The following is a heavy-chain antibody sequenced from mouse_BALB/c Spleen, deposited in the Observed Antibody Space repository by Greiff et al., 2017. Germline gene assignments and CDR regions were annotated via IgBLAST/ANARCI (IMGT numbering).Heavy chain of an antibody. J-gene: IGHJ1*01. D-gene: IGHD1-1*01. CDR1: GFNIKDTY. CDR3: ARRENYGSSYGYFDV. CDR2: IDPANGNT. V-gene: IGHV14-3*02. Sequence: VQLQQSGAELVKPGASVKLSCTASGFNIKDTYMHWVKQRPEQGLEWIGRIDPANGNTKYDPKFQGKATITADTSSNTAYLQLSSLTSEDTAVYYCARRENYGSSYGYFDVWGAGTTVTVAS.